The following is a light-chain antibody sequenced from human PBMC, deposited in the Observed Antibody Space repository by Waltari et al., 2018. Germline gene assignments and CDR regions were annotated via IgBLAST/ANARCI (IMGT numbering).Light chain of an antibody. Sequence: EIVMTQSPATLSVSPGERATLSCRASQSVRSNLAWYQQKPGQAPRLLMYVASTRATGIPARFSGSGCGTEFTLTISSRQSEDDAVYYCQQYKNWHPWTFGQGTKVEIK. V-gene: IGKV3-15*01. CDR1: QSVRSN. CDR3: QQYKNWHPWT. J-gene: IGKJ1*01. CDR2: VAS.